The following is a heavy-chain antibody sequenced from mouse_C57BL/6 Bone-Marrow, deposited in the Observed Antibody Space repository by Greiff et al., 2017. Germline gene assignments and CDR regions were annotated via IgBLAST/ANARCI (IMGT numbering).Heavy chain of an antibody. D-gene: IGHD1-1*01. CDR2: IDPSDSYT. J-gene: IGHJ1*03. Sequence: QVQLQQSGAELVMPGASVKLSCKASGYTFTSYWMHWVKQRPGQGLEWIGEIDPSDSYTNYNQKFKGKSTLTVDKSSSTAYMQLSSLTSEDSAVYYCARPYGSSHWYFDVWGTGTTVTVSS. CDR1: GYTFTSYW. CDR3: ARPYGSSHWYFDV. V-gene: IGHV1-69*01.